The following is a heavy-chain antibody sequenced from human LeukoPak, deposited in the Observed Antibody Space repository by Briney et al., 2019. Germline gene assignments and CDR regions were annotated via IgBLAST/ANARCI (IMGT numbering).Heavy chain of an antibody. D-gene: IGHD6-13*01. CDR1: GGSISSYY. CDR2: IYTSGST. V-gene: IGHV4-4*07. J-gene: IGHJ5*02. Sequence: SQTLSLTCTVSGGSISSYYWSWIRQPAGKGLEWIGRIYTSGSTNYNPSLKSRVTMSVDTSKNQFSLKLSSVTAADTAVYYCARGKSSSSLNWFDPWGQGTLVTASS. CDR3: ARGKSSSSLNWFDP.